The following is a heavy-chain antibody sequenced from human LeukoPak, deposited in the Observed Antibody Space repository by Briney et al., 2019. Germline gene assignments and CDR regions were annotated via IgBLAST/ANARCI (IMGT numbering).Heavy chain of an antibody. Sequence: PGGSLRLSCAASGFTFSSYAMSWVRQAPGKGLEWVSAISGSGGSTYYADSVKGRFTISRDNSKSTLYLQMNSLRAEDTAVYYCAKARITIFGVVITSQTYYYYGMDVWGQGTTVTVSS. J-gene: IGHJ6*02. V-gene: IGHV3-23*01. CDR1: GFTFSSYA. CDR3: AKARITIFGVVITSQTYYYYGMDV. D-gene: IGHD3-3*01. CDR2: ISGSGGST.